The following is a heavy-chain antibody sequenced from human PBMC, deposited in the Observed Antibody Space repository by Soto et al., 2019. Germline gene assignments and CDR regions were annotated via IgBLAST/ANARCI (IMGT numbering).Heavy chain of an antibody. Sequence: PGGSLRLSCAASGFTFSSYAMSWVRQAPGKGLEWVSAISGSGGSTYYADSVKGRFTFSRDNSKNTLYLQMNSLRAEDTAVYYCAKDPSQRKGRVNWFDPWGQGTLVTVSS. CDR3: AKDPSQRKGRVNWFDP. J-gene: IGHJ5*02. CDR1: GFTFSSYA. D-gene: IGHD1-26*01. V-gene: IGHV3-23*01. CDR2: ISGSGGST.